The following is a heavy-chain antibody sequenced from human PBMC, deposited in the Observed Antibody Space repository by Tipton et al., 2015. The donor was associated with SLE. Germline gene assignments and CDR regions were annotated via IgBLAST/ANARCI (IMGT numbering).Heavy chain of an antibody. CDR1: GFTFSSYE. CDR3: AREGVAVADYYYCGMDV. V-gene: IGHV3-48*03. Sequence: SLRLSCAASGFTFSSYEMNWVRQAPGKGLEWVSYISTSGSTIYYADSVKGRFTISRDNAKNSLYLQMNSLRAEDTAVYYCAREGVAVADYYYCGMDVWGQGTTVTVSS. CDR2: ISTSGSTI. J-gene: IGHJ6*02. D-gene: IGHD6-19*01.